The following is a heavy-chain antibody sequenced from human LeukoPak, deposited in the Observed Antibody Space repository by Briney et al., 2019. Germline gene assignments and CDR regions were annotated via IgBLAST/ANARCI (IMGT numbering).Heavy chain of an antibody. CDR1: GGSISSYY. CDR3: ARDKLGWYFDL. CDR2: IYYTGST. D-gene: IGHD7-27*01. V-gene: IGHV4-59*01. J-gene: IGHJ2*01. Sequence: SETLSLTCTVSGGSISSYYWTWIRQPPGKGLEWIGYIYYTGSTDYNPSLKSRVTISLDTSKNQFSLKLGSMTAADTAVYYCARDKLGWYFDLWGRGTLVTVSS.